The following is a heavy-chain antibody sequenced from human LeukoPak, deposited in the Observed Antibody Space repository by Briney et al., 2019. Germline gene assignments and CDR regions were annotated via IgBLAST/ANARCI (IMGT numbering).Heavy chain of an antibody. D-gene: IGHD1-7*01. J-gene: IGHJ5*02. Sequence: GGSLRLSCAASGFTFSSYAMSWVRQAPGKGLEWVSAISGSGGSTYYADSVKGRSTISRDNSKNTLYLQMNSLRAEDTAVYYCAKDLTGTRANWFDPWGQGTLVTVSS. CDR2: ISGSGGST. CDR3: AKDLTGTRANWFDP. CDR1: GFTFSSYA. V-gene: IGHV3-23*01.